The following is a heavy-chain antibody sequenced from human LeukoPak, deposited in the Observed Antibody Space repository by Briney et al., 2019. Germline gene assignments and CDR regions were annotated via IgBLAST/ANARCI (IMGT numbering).Heavy chain of an antibody. V-gene: IGHV4-34*01. CDR2: INHSGST. J-gene: IGHJ5*02. CDR3: ARGLDVRYFDWLNWFDP. CDR1: GGSFNGYY. D-gene: IGHD3-9*01. Sequence: NPSETLSLTCAVYGGSFNGYYWSWIRQPPGKGLEWIGEINHSGSTNYNPSLKSRVTISVDTSKNQFSLKLSSVTAADTAVYYCARGLDVRYFDWLNWFDPWGQGTLVTVSS.